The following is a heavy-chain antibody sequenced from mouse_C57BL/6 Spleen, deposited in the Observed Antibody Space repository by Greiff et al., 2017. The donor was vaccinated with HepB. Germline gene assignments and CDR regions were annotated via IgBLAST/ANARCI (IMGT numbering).Heavy chain of an antibody. CDR2: IYPGDGDT. J-gene: IGHJ4*01. Sequence: VKLQESGAELVKPGASVKISCKASGYAFSSYWMNWVKQRPGKGLEWIGQIYPGDGDTNYNGKFKGKATLTADKSSSTAYMQLSSLTSEDSAVYFCARIFYYGSTHAMDYWGQGTSVTVSS. D-gene: IGHD1-1*01. CDR1: GYAFSSYW. V-gene: IGHV1-80*01. CDR3: ARIFYYGSTHAMDY.